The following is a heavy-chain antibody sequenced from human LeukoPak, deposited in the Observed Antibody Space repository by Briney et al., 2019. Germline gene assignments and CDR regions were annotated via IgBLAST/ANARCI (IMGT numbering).Heavy chain of an antibody. D-gene: IGHD6-13*01. CDR3: ARASSYSNSWYGFDY. V-gene: IGHV1-2*02. CDR2: INPNSGGT. CDR1: GYTFTGYY. J-gene: IGHJ4*02. Sequence: ASVKVSCKASGYTFTGYYMHWVRQAPGQGLEWMGWINPNSGGTNYAQKFQGRVTMTRDTSISTAYMELSRLRSDDTAVYYCARASSYSNSWYGFDYWGQGTLVTVSS.